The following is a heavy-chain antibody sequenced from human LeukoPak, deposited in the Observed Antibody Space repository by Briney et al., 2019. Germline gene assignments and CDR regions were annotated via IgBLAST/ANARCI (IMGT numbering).Heavy chain of an antibody. Sequence: SETLSLTCTVSGYSISSGYYWAWIRQPPGKGLEWIGIIYHSGSTYYNPSLKSRVTISVDTSKNQFSLKLSSVTAADTAVYYCAREGDFWSGMKEYYFDYWGQGTLVTVSS. J-gene: IGHJ4*02. CDR1: GYSISSGYY. CDR2: IYHSGST. D-gene: IGHD3-3*01. CDR3: AREGDFWSGMKEYYFDY. V-gene: IGHV4-38-2*02.